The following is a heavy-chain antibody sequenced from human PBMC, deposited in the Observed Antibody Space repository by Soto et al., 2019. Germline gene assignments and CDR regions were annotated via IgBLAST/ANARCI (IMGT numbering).Heavy chain of an antibody. CDR3: AKEGGQRNYYDFWSGPYGMDV. D-gene: IGHD3-3*01. V-gene: IGHV3-30*18. CDR1: GFTFSSYG. J-gene: IGHJ6*02. CDR2: ISYDGSNK. Sequence: GGSLRLSCAASGFTFSSYGMHWVRQAPGKGLEWVAVISYDGSNKYYADYVKGRFTISRDNSKNTLYLQMNSLRAEDTAVYYCAKEGGQRNYYDFWSGPYGMDVWGQGTTVTVSS.